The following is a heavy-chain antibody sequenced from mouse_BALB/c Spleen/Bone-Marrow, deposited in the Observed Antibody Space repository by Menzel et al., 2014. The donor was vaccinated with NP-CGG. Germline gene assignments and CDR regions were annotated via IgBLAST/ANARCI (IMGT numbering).Heavy chain of an antibody. CDR3: ARDGYDDY. V-gene: IGHV7-3*02. CDR1: GFTFTDYY. Sequence: DVQLVESGGDLVQPGGSLRLSCATSGFTFTDYYMSWVRQPPGKALEWLGFIRNKANGYTTEYSASVKGRFTISRDNSQSILYLQMNTLRAEDSATYYCARDGYDDYWGQGTTLTVSS. CDR2: IRNKANGYTT. D-gene: IGHD2-2*01. J-gene: IGHJ2*01.